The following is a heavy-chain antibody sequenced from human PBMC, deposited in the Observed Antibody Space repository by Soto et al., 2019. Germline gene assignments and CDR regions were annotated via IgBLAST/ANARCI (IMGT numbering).Heavy chain of an antibody. CDR2: IYYTGST. J-gene: IGHJ4*02. CDR3: ARDDGYYRLYDY. V-gene: IGHV4-30-4*01. Sequence: QVRLQESGPELVKPSQTLSLTCTVSGGSISSGDYFWSWVRQPPGKGLEWIGYIYYTGSTSYNPYLKSRITMSVDTSKNQFSLKVSAVTAADTAVYFCARDDGYYRLYDYWGQGTLVTVSS. CDR1: GGSISSGDYF. D-gene: IGHD3-3*01.